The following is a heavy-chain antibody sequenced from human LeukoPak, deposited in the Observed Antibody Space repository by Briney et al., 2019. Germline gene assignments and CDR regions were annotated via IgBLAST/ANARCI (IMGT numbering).Heavy chain of an antibody. J-gene: IGHJ6*02. Sequence: GGSLRLSCAASGFIFNYAWMSWVRQVPGKGLEWVGQTVSEIDGGTTDYAAPVKGRFTISRDDSKSTLYLQMNSLKIEDTAVYYRTTDEDWNYARKDVWGQGATVIVSS. V-gene: IGHV3-15*04. CDR1: GFIFNYAW. CDR3: TTDEDWNYARKDV. CDR2: TVSEIDGGTT. D-gene: IGHD1-7*01.